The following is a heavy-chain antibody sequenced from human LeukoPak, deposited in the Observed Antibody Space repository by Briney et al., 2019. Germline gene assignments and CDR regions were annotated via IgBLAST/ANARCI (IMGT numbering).Heavy chain of an antibody. D-gene: IGHD5-18*01. V-gene: IGHV3-21*01. CDR3: ARALSYSYGSMDF. J-gene: IGHJ4*02. CDR1: GFTFRNYG. Sequence: SGGSLRLSCAASGFTFRNYGMHWVRQAPGKGLEWVSSISSGSKDIYNAASVKGRFTISRDNAKNSLYLQMNSLRAEDTAVYYCARALSYSYGSMDFWGQGTLVIVSS. CDR2: ISSGSKDI.